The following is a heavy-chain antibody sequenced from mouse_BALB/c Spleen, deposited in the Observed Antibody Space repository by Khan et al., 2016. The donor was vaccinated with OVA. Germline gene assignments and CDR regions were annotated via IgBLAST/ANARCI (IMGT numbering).Heavy chain of an antibody. CDR2: IFTYTGQP. Sequence: QFQLVQSGPELKKPGETVKISCKVSGYTFTNYGVSWVKQAPGKDLKWMGWIFTYTGQPTYGDDFKGRFAFSLETSASTAFLQINNLKNEDMATYFCARGAYYDAMDYWGQGTSVTVSS. J-gene: IGHJ4*01. D-gene: IGHD2-10*01. CDR1: GYTFTNYG. V-gene: IGHV9-1*02. CDR3: ARGAYYDAMDY.